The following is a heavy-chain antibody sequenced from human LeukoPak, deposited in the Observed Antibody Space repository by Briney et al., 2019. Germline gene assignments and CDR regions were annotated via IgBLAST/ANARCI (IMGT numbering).Heavy chain of an antibody. J-gene: IGHJ4*02. D-gene: IGHD6-13*01. CDR2: ISSSSSTI. CDR1: GFTFSSYS. CDR3: ARDGIAAAGTDPFDY. Sequence: GGSLRLSCAASGFTFSSYSMNWVRQAPGKGLEWVSYISSSSSTIYYADSVKGRFTISRDNAKNSLYLQMNSLRAEDTAVYYCARDGIAAAGTDPFDYWGQGTLVTVSS. V-gene: IGHV3-48*01.